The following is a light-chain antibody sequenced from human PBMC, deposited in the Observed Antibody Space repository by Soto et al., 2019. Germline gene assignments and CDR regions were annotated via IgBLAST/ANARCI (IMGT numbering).Light chain of an antibody. CDR2: KAS. CDR1: QNINNW. J-gene: IGKJ4*01. Sequence: DTPMTQSPSTLSASVGDRVTITCRASQNINNWLAWYQQKPGKAPKLLIYKASTLQSGVPSSFSGGGSGTEFTLTISSLQPDDFATYYCQQYDSYPLTFGGGTKVEIK. CDR3: QQYDSYPLT. V-gene: IGKV1-5*03.